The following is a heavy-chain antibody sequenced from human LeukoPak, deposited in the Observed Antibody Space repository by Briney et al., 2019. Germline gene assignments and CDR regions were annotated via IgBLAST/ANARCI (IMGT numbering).Heavy chain of an antibody. CDR1: GFTVSCNH. J-gene: IGHJ4*02. D-gene: IGHD5-18*01. CDR2: ICSGSST. V-gene: IGHV3-66*02. Sequence: GGSVTRSGAASGFTVSCNHMSWLPPAPGKGLVGVSIICSGSSTYYADSVKGRFTISRDNSKNTSYLQMNSLRAEDTAVYFCVRVGYSYGYGDWNHFDYWGQGTLVTVSS. CDR3: VRVGYSYGYGDWNHFDY.